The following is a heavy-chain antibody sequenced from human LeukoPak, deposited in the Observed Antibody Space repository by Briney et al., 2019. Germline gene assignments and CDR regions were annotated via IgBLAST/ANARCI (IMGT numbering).Heavy chain of an antibody. CDR2: INPNSGGT. CDR3: AREYYYEAINAFDI. Sequence: ASVKVSRKASGYTFTGYYMHWVRQAPGQGLEWMGWINPNSGGTNYAQKFQGRVTMTRDTSISTAYMELSRLRSDDTAVYYCAREYYYEAINAFDIWGQGTMVTVSS. J-gene: IGHJ3*02. V-gene: IGHV1-2*02. D-gene: IGHD3-22*01. CDR1: GYTFTGYY.